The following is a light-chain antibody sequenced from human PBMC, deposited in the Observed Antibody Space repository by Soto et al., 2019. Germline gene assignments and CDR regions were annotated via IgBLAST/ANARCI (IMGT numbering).Light chain of an antibody. CDR3: QHYGGSPLFT. Sequence: EIVLTQSPGTLSLSPGERATLSCRTCQTISSSYLAWYQQKAGQAPRLLIYGASSRATDIPDRFSGSGSGTAFTLTISRLEPEDFAVYYCQHYGGSPLFTFGPGTKVDI. V-gene: IGKV3-20*01. CDR1: QTISSSY. CDR2: GAS. J-gene: IGKJ3*01.